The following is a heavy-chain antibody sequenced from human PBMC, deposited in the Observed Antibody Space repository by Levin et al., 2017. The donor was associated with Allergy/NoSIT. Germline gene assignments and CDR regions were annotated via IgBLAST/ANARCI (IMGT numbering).Heavy chain of an antibody. CDR3: AHIIQGSRGAPWIDY. CDR1: GASISTSTYY. CDR2: IHYSGST. J-gene: IGHJ4*02. Sequence: SETLSLTCTVSGASISTSTYYWGWIRQPPGKGLEWIGSIHYSGSTYYSPSLKSRFTISVDTSMNQFSLKLSSVTAADTAVYYCAHIIQGSRGAPWIDYWGQGTLVTVSS. D-gene: IGHD3-10*01. V-gene: IGHV4-39*01.